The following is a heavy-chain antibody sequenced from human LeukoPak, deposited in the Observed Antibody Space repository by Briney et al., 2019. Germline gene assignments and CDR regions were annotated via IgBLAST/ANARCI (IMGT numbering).Heavy chain of an antibody. CDR2: IIPIFGTA. J-gene: IGHJ4*02. V-gene: IGHV1-69*01. D-gene: IGHD2-8*01. CDR3: ATLSTNDYGDY. CDR1: GGTFSNYA. Sequence: SVKVSCKASGGTFSNYAITWVRQAPGQGLEWMGGIIPIFGTASYAQKFQGRATITADESTSTAYMEVSSLRSEDTAVYYCATLSTNDYGDYWGQGTLVTVSS.